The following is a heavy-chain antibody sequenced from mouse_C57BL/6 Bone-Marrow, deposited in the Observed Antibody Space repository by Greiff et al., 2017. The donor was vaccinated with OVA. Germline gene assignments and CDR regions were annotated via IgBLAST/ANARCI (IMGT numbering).Heavy chain of an antibody. CDR3: AKSSYDYDRYYFDY. CDR1: GYAFSSSW. Sequence: QVQLQQSGPELVKPGASVKISCKASGYAFSSSWMNWVKQRPGKGLEWIGRIYPGDGDTNYNGKFKGKATLTADKSSSTAYMQLSSLTSEDSAVYFCAKSSYDYDRYYFDYWGQGTTLTVSS. V-gene: IGHV1-82*01. CDR2: IYPGDGDT. J-gene: IGHJ2*01. D-gene: IGHD2-4*01.